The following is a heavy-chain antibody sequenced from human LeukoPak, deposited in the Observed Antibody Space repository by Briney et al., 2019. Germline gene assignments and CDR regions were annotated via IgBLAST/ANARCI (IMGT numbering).Heavy chain of an antibody. V-gene: IGHV1-69*13. Sequence: SVKVSCKASGGTFSSYAISWVRQAPGQGLEWMGGIIPMFGTANYAQKFQGRVTITAAESTGTAYMELSSLRSEDTAMYYCATSAYCGSDCYSSWFDHWGQGTLVTVSS. CDR2: IIPMFGTA. J-gene: IGHJ5*02. D-gene: IGHD2-21*02. CDR1: GGTFSSYA. CDR3: ATSAYCGSDCYSSWFDH.